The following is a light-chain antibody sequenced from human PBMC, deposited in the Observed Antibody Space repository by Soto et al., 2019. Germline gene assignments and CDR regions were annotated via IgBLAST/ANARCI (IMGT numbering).Light chain of an antibody. Sequence: QSVLTQPPSVSGAPGQRVTISCTGSSSNIGAGYDVHWYQHLPGTAPKLLIYGNSNRPSGVPDRFSGSKSGTSASLAITGFQVEDEADYYCQSYDSALSGYVFGAGTKLTVL. CDR1: SSNIGAGYD. J-gene: IGLJ1*01. CDR2: GNS. V-gene: IGLV1-40*01. CDR3: QSYDSALSGYV.